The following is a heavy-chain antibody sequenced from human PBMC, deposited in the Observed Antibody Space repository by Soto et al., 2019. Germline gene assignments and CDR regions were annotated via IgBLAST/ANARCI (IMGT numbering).Heavy chain of an antibody. CDR3: ATRITVFGLLIPPFDP. D-gene: IGHD3-3*01. CDR1: GGSFSGYY. CDR2: INHSGST. V-gene: IGHV4-34*01. Sequence: PSETLSLTCAVYGGSFSGYYWSWIRQPPGKGLEWIGEINHSGSTNYNPSLKSRVTISVDTSKNQFSLRLSSVTAADTAIYYCATRITVFGLLIPPFDPWGQGTLVTVSS. J-gene: IGHJ5*02.